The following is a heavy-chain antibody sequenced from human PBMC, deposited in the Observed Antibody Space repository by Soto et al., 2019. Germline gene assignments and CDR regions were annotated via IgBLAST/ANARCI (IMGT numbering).Heavy chain of an antibody. V-gene: IGHV4-39*01. D-gene: IGHD6-19*01. J-gene: IGHJ4*02. CDR1: GGSISSSSYY. Sequence: PSETLSLTCAVSGGSISSSSYYWGWIRQPPGKGMERIGSIYYSGSTYYTPSLLSRVAISVDTSKNQFSLKLNSVTAADTAVYYCARRTVNIRTFYSGLKTHCFDYWGQGTLVTVSS. CDR3: ARRTVNIRTFYSGLKTHCFDY. CDR2: IYYSGST.